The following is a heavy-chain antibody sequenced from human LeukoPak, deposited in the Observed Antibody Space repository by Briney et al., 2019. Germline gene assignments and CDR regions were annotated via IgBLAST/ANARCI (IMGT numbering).Heavy chain of an antibody. Sequence: PSETLSLTCTVSGGSISSSSYYWGWIRQPPGKGLEWIGSIYYSGSTYYNPSLKSRVTISVDTSKNQFSLKLTSVTAADTAVYYCARSHGGNVHFDYWGQGTLVTVSS. CDR3: ARSHGGNVHFDY. CDR2: IYYSGST. CDR1: GGSISSSSYY. V-gene: IGHV4-39*07. D-gene: IGHD4-23*01. J-gene: IGHJ4*02.